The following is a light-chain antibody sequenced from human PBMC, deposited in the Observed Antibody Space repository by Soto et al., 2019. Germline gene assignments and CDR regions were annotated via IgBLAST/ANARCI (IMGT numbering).Light chain of an antibody. CDR1: SSKIGAGYD. CDR3: QSYDSSLSAYV. J-gene: IGLJ1*01. CDR2: GNS. V-gene: IGLV1-40*01. Sequence: QSVLAQPPSVAGAPGQKVTISCTWISSKIGAGYDLHWYQQLPGTAPKLLLYGNSNRPSGVPDRFSGSKSGTSASLAITGLQAEDEADYYCQSYDSSLSAYVFGTGTKVTVL.